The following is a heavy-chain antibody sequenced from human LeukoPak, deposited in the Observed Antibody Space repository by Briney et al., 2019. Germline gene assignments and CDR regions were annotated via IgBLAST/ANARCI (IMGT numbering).Heavy chain of an antibody. CDR2: ISSNGGST. V-gene: IGHV3-64D*09. CDR1: GFTFSSYV. Sequence: GGSLRLSCSASGFTFSSYVMHWVRQAPGKGLEYVSAISSNGGSTYYADSVKGRFTISRDNSKNTLYLQMSSLRAEDTAVYYCVKGVYYDSSGYIDYWGQGTLVTVSS. J-gene: IGHJ4*02. CDR3: VKGVYYDSSGYIDY. D-gene: IGHD3-22*01.